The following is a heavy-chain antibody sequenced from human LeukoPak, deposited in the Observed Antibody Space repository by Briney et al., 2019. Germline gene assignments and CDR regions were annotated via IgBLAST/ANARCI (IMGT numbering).Heavy chain of an antibody. CDR3: ASGVTNSYYFHY. CDR2: IYAGGTT. D-gene: IGHD2/OR15-2a*01. V-gene: IGHV3-66*02. Sequence: GGSQRLSCAASGFTVSSNSMTWVRQAPGKGLEWVSIIYAGGTTYYADSMKGRFTISRDNSKNTLYLQMSSLRAEDTAVYYCASGVTNSYYFHYWGQGTLVTVSS. CDR1: GFTVSSNS. J-gene: IGHJ4*02.